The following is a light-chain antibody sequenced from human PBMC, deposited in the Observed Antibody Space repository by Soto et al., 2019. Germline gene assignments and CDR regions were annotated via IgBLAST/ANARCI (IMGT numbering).Light chain of an antibody. Sequence: QSALTQPPSASGSPGQSVTISCTGTSSDVGGYKYVSWYQQHPDKAPKLMIFEVNKRPSGVPGRFSGSKSGNTASLTVSGLQAEDEADYYCSSYAGINNLGVFGTGTKVTVL. CDR1: SSDVGGYKY. V-gene: IGLV2-8*01. CDR2: EVN. J-gene: IGLJ1*01. CDR3: SSYAGINNLGV.